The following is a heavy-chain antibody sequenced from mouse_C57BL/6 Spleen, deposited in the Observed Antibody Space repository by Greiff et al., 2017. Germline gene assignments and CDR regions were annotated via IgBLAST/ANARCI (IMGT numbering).Heavy chain of an antibody. Sequence: VQLQQSGPELVKPGASVKISCKASGYTFTDYYMNWVKQSHGKSLEWIGDINPNNGGTSYNQKFKGKATLTVDKSSSTAYMELRSLTSEDSAVYYCARGGGLRGDWDFDVWGTGTTVTVSS. CDR1: GYTFTDYY. CDR2: INPNNGGT. D-gene: IGHD2-2*01. J-gene: IGHJ1*03. CDR3: ARGGGLRGDWDFDV. V-gene: IGHV1-26*01.